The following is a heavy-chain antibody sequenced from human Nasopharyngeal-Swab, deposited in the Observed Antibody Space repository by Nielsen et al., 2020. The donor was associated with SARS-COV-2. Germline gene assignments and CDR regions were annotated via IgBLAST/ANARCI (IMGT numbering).Heavy chain of an antibody. Sequence: SETLSLTCAVYGGSFSGYYWSWTRQPPGKGLEWIGEVNHSGSIHYNPSLKSRVTISVDTSNNQFSLKLSSVTAADTALYYCARAGDLTAYYSYYMDVWGNGTTVTVSS. CDR1: GGSFSGYY. CDR2: VNHSGSI. CDR3: ARAGDLTAYYSYYMDV. D-gene: IGHD2-21*02. J-gene: IGHJ6*03. V-gene: IGHV4-34*01.